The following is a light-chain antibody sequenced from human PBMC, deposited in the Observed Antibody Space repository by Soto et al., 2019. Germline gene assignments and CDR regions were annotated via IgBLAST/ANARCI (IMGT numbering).Light chain of an antibody. CDR3: GTWDSSLSEGL. J-gene: IGLJ3*02. CDR1: YSNIGNNY. V-gene: IGLV1-51*01. CDR2: DND. Sequence: VLTQPPSVSAAPGQRVTISCSGSYSNIGNNYVSWYQHLPGTAPKLLIYDNDKRPSGIPDRFSGSKSGTSATLGITGLQTGDEADYYCGTWDSSLSEGLFGGGTKLTVL.